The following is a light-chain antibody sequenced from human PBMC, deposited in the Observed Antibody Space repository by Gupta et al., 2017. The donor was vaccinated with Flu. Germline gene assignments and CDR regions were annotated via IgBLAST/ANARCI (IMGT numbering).Light chain of an antibody. Sequence: LSPGERATLSCRASQSVSSYLAWYQHKPGQAPRLLIYNASNRATGIPVRFSGGGSGTDFTLTVSSREPEDFAVYYCQQCSNWPPITFGQGTPLEIK. CDR3: QQCSNWPPIT. J-gene: IGKJ5*01. CDR1: QSVSSY. V-gene: IGKV3-11*01. CDR2: NAS.